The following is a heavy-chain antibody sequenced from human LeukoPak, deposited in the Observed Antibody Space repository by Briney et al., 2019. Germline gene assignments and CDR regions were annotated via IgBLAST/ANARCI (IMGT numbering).Heavy chain of an antibody. D-gene: IGHD1-26*01. J-gene: IGHJ4*02. CDR1: GYTFTSYG. V-gene: IGHV1-18*01. CDR2: ISAYSGNT. Sequence: ASVKVSCKASGYTFTSYGISWVRQAPGQGLEWMGWISAYSGNTNYAQKLQGRVTMTTDTSTSTAYMELRSLRSDDTAVYYCARDTAGSGSYYLDYWGQGTLVTVSS. CDR3: ARDTAGSGSYYLDY.